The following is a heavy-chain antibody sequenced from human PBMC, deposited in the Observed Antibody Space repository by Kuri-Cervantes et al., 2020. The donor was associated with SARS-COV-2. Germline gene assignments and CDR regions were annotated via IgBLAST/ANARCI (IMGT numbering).Heavy chain of an antibody. CDR1: GFTFSSYA. J-gene: IGHJ6*02. Sequence: GESLKISCAASGFTFSSYAMHWVRQAPGKGLEWVAVISYDGSNKYYADSVKGRFTISRDNSKNTLYLQMNSLRAEDTAVYYCAGHNRNIVLMVYDYGVDVWGQGTTVTVSS. V-gene: IGHV3-30-3*01. CDR2: ISYDGSNK. D-gene: IGHD2-8*01. CDR3: AGHNRNIVLMVYDYGVDV.